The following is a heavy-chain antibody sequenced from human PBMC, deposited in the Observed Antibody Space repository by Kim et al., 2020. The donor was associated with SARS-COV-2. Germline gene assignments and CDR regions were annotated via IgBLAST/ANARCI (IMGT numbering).Heavy chain of an antibody. J-gene: IGHJ6*02. V-gene: IGHV3-23*01. CDR2: ISGSGGST. D-gene: IGHD4-17*01. CDR1: GFTFSSYA. CDR3: AKFLYGDYRYGMDV. Sequence: GGSLRLSCAASGFTFSSYAMSWVRQAPGKGLEWVSAISGSGGSTYYADSVKGRFTISRDNSKNTLYLQMNSLRAEDTAVYYCAKFLYGDYRYGMDVWGQGTTVTVSS.